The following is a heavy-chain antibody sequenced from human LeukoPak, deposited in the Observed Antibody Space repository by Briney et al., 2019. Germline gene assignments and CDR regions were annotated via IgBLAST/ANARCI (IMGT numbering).Heavy chain of an antibody. V-gene: IGHV1-58*01. CDR1: GFTYTSSA. J-gene: IGHJ4*02. Sequence: SVKVSCKASGFTYTSSAVQWVRQARGQRHEWIGWIVVGSGNTNYAQKFQERVTITRDMSTSTAYMDLSSLRSEDTAVYYCAALVDTAMVPFDYWGQGTLVTVSS. D-gene: IGHD5-18*01. CDR3: AALVDTAMVPFDY. CDR2: IVVGSGNT.